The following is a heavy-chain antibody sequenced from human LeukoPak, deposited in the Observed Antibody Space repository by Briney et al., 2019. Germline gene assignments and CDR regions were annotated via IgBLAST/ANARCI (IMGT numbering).Heavy chain of an antibody. CDR1: GFTFSSYA. V-gene: IGHV3-23*01. CDR3: AKDSKSRCSGGSCYPDY. CDR2: ISGSGGST. D-gene: IGHD2-15*01. J-gene: IGHJ4*02. Sequence: PGGSLRLSCAASGFTFSSYAMSWVRQAPGKGLEWVSAISGSGGSTYYADSVKGRFTISRDNSKNTLYLQVNSLRAEDTAVYYCAKDSKSRCSGGSCYPDYWGQGTLVTVSS.